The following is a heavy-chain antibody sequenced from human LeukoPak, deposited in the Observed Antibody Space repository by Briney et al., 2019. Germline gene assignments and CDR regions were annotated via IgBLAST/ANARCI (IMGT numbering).Heavy chain of an antibody. CDR2: IRYDGSNK. CDR3: AKEINVLRFLEWSPFDY. J-gene: IGHJ4*02. V-gene: IGHV3-30*02. Sequence: GGSLRFPCAASGFTFSSYGMHWVRQAPGKGLEWVAFIRYDGSNKYYADSVKGRFTISRDNSKNTLYLQMNSLRAEDTAVYYCAKEINVLRFLEWSPFDYWGQGTLVTVSS. CDR1: GFTFSSYG. D-gene: IGHD3-3*01.